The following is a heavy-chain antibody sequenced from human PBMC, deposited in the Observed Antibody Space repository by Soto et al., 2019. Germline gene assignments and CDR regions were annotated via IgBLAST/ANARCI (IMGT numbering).Heavy chain of an antibody. CDR3: AKGGVSVSRIDY. D-gene: IGHD2-8*01. CDR2: ISGDSAII. Sequence: PGGSLRLSCGASGFTFSNSAMTWVRQTPGKGLEWVSSISGDSAIIYYADSVEGRFTLSRDNSRNTVYLQMNSLRAEDTALYYCAKGGVSVSRIDYWGQGTLVTVSS. J-gene: IGHJ4*02. V-gene: IGHV3-23*01. CDR1: GFTFSNSA.